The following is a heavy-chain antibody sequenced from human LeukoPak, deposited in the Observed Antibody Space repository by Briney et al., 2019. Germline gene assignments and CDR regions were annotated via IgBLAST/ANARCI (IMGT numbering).Heavy chain of an antibody. Sequence: GGSLRLSCVASGFPFSAYAMSWVRQAPNKGLEWVSGIRGSGDPAYYAESVKGRFTVYRDNFRNIVYLQMNSLRAEDTAVYYCARDFRPMDVWGKGTTVTISS. CDR3: ARDFRPMDV. J-gene: IGHJ6*03. V-gene: IGHV3-23*01. CDR1: GFPFSAYA. CDR2: IRGSGDPA.